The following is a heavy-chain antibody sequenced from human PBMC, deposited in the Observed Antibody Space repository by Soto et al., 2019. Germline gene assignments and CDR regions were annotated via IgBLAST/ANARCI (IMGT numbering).Heavy chain of an antibody. V-gene: IGHV4-59*01. Sequence: SETLSLPCTVSGSSMIAYYWNWMRQPPGKGLQWIGYTYYSWSTTYNPSLTSRVTISVDSSKDESSLKMDSVTPADTAVYYCARARGTAGKRYFDYWGPGTLVTVSS. J-gene: IGHJ4*02. CDR2: TYYSWST. CDR1: GSSMIAYY. D-gene: IGHD6-13*01. CDR3: ARARGTAGKRYFDY.